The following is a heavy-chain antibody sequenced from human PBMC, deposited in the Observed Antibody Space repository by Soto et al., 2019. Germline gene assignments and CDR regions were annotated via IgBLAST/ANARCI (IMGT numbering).Heavy chain of an antibody. Sequence: EVELLESGGDLVQPGGSLRLSCAASGFTFSSCDMNWVRQAPGKGLEWVSAIGVYANTYYADSVKGRFTISRDDSRNTVHLQLNSLRVDDTAVYYCAKESTVGSPGDYFDSWGQGTLVTVSS. D-gene: IGHD1-26*01. CDR3: AKESTVGSPGDYFDS. V-gene: IGHV3-23*01. J-gene: IGHJ4*02. CDR2: IGVYANT. CDR1: GFTFSSCD.